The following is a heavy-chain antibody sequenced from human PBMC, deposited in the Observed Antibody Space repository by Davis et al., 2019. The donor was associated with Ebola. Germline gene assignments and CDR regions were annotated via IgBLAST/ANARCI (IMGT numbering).Heavy chain of an antibody. V-gene: IGHV4-34*01. J-gene: IGHJ4*02. CDR1: GGSFSGYF. CDR3: ARELGGQSALNY. Sequence: MPSETLSLTCAVYGGSFSGYFWSWIRQPPGKGLEWIGEINHSGSTNYKSSLKSRVTISIDTSKNQFSLKLGSVTAADTAVYYCARELGGQSALNYWGQGTLVTVSS. CDR2: INHSGST. D-gene: IGHD1-26*01.